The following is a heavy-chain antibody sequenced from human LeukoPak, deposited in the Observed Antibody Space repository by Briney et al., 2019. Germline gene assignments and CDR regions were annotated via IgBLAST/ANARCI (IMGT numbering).Heavy chain of an antibody. CDR2: ISSSSSYI. CDR1: GFTFSTYN. CDR3: ARVPIAAAGIGY. Sequence: GGSLRLSCAASGFTFSTYNMNWVRQAPGKGLEWVSSISSSSSYIYYADSVKGRFTISRDNAKNSLYLQMNSLRAEDTAVYYCARVPIAAAGIGYWGQGTLVTVSS. J-gene: IGHJ4*02. D-gene: IGHD6-13*01. V-gene: IGHV3-21*01.